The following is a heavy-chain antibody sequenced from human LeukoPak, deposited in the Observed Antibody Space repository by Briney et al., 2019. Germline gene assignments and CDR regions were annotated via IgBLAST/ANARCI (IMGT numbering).Heavy chain of an antibody. CDR2: INHSGST. D-gene: IGHD6-19*01. Sequence: SETLSLTCAVYGGSFSGYYWSWIRQPPGKGLEWIGEINHSGSTNYNPSLKSRVTISVDTSKNQFSLKLSSVTAADTAVYYCARDSSGWYDYWGQGTLVTVSS. V-gene: IGHV4-34*01. CDR3: ARDSSGWYDY. CDR1: GGSFSGYY. J-gene: IGHJ4*02.